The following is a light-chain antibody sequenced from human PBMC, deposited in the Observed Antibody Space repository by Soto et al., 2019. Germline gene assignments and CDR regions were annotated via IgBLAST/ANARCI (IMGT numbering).Light chain of an antibody. CDR2: EVS. CDR1: SSDVGGYNY. CDR3: SSYTISSTPPI. V-gene: IGLV2-14*01. J-gene: IGLJ2*01. Sequence: QSALTQPASVSGSPGQSITISCTGTSSDVGGYNYVSWYQQHPGKAPKLMIYEVSNRPSGVSNRFSGSKSGNTASLTISGLQAEDEDYYYCSSYTISSTPPIFGGGTTLTVL.